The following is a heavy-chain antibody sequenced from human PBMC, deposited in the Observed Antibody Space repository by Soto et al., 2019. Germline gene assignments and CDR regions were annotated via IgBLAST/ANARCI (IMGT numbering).Heavy chain of an antibody. D-gene: IGHD3-22*01. CDR2: IDPSDSYT. Sequence: PGESLKISCKGSGYSFTSYWISWVRQMPGKGLEWMGMIDPSDSYTNYSPSFQGHVTISADKSISTAYLQWSSLKASDTAMYYCARAPVSVGYYDSSGYGFDYWGQGTLVTVSS. V-gene: IGHV5-10-1*01. CDR1: GYSFTSYW. J-gene: IGHJ4*02. CDR3: ARAPVSVGYYDSSGYGFDY.